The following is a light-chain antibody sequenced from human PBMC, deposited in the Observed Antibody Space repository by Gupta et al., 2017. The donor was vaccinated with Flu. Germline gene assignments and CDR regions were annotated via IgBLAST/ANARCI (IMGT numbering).Light chain of an antibody. CDR2: EGS. V-gene: IGKV2-30*01. CDR1: QSLGYKNGITY. J-gene: IGKJ2*02. Sequence: VTLRQAASSSCRSSQSLGYKNGITYLNWLQQRPGQSPRRLIYEGSKRDSGVPDRFSGSGSVNDFTLKSSRGEAEDGGVYYGRRGIHPWTFGQGTRLEI. CDR3: RRGIHPWT.